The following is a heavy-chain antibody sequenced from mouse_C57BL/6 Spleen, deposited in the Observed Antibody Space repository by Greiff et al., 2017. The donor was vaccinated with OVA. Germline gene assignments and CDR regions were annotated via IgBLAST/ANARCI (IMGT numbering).Heavy chain of an antibody. V-gene: IGHV1-64*01. CDR3: SRRYGNYFFYAMGY. CDR1: GYTFTSYW. J-gene: IGHJ4*01. Sequence: VQLQQPGAELVKPGASVKLSCKASGYTFTSYWMHWVKQRPGQGLEWIGMIHPNSGSTNYNEKFKSKATLTVDKSSITAYLQLSSLTSEDSAVYYCSRRYGNYFFYAMGYWGQGTSVTVSS. D-gene: IGHD2-10*02. CDR2: IHPNSGST.